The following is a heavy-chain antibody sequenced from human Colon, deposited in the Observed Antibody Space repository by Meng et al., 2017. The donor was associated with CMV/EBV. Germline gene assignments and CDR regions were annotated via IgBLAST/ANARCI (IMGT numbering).Heavy chain of an antibody. Sequence: LKISCAASGFTVSSNHMSWVRQAPGKGLEWVSVIYSGGSTSYADSVKGRFTISRDSSKNTLYLQMSSLRAEDPAVYYCVRASYSMSSAGDYWGHGTLVTVSS. J-gene: IGHJ4*01. D-gene: IGHD6-6*01. CDR2: IYSGGST. V-gene: IGHV3-53*01. CDR1: GFTVSSNH. CDR3: VRASYSMSSAGDY.